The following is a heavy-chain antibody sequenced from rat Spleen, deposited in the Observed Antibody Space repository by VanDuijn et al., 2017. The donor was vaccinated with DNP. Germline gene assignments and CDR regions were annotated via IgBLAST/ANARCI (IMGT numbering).Heavy chain of an antibody. CDR2: ITNTGGST. CDR1: GFTFNNYW. D-gene: IGHD1-11*01. CDR3: AKHDGTEGIDFDY. Sequence: EVQLVESGGGPVQPGRSLKLSCVASGFTFNNYWMTWIRQAPGKGLEWVASITNTGGSTYYREFVKGRFTISRDNAKSSLSLQMDSLRSEDTATYYCAKHDGTEGIDFDYWGQGVMVTVSS. V-gene: IGHV5-31*01. J-gene: IGHJ2*01.